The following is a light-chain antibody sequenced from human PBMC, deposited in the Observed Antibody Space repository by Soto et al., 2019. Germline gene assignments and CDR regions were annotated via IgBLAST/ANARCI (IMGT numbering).Light chain of an antibody. V-gene: IGKV1-9*01. CDR3: QQLTSYPPWA. J-gene: IGKJ1*01. Sequence: DILLTQSPSFLSASVGDRVTISCRASQDISSSLAWYQQKPGRAPQLLIYGASTLQSGVRSRFSGSGSGTHFSLTISSLQPEDYATYYCQQLTSYPPWAFGQGTKVEI. CDR1: QDISSS. CDR2: GAS.